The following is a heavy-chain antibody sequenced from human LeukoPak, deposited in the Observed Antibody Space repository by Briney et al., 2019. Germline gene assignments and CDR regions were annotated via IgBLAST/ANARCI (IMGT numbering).Heavy chain of an antibody. J-gene: IGHJ4*02. CDR2: IYTSGST. CDR1: GGSISSYY. V-gene: IGHV4-4*07. CDR3: ARQIPSVLGSTDFDY. D-gene: IGHD1-26*01. Sequence: SETLSLTCTVSGGSISSYYWSWIRQPAGKGLEWIGRIYTSGSTNYNPSLKSRVTMSVDTSKNQFSLKLSSVTAADTAVYYCARQIPSVLGSTDFDYWGQGTLVTVSS.